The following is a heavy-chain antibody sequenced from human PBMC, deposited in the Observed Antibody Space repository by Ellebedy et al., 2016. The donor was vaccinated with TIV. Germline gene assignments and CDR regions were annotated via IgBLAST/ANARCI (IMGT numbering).Heavy chain of an antibody. CDR2: IYPGDSDT. CDR3: ARRGYCSSTSCYNYFDY. CDR1: GYSFTSFW. V-gene: IGHV5-51*01. Sequence: GESLKISXKGSGYSFTSFWIGWVRQMPGKGLEWMGIIYPGDSDTRYSPSSQGQVTISADKSISTAYLQWSSLKASDTAMYYCARRGYCSSTSCYNYFDYWGQGTLVTVSS. J-gene: IGHJ4*02. D-gene: IGHD2-2*02.